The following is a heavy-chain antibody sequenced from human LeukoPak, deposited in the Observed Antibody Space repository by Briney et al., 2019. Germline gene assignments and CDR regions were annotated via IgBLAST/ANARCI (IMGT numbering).Heavy chain of an antibody. Sequence: SGTLSLTCTVSGFSISGYYWSWLRQAPGKGLEWMADIYSSGYTNYNPSLKSRVTISVDTSKSQFSLKLSSVTAADTAVYYCARHDYGDYFDYWGPGTLVTVSS. CDR1: GFSISGYY. J-gene: IGHJ4*02. V-gene: IGHV4-59*01. CDR2: IYSSGYT. CDR3: ARHDYGDYFDY. D-gene: IGHD4-17*01.